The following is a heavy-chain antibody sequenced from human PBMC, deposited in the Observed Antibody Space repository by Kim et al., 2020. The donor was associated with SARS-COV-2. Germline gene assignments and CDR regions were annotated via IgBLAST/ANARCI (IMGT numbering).Heavy chain of an antibody. V-gene: IGHV1-69*13. J-gene: IGHJ6*02. CDR1: GGTFYKYV. CDR3: ARDPHAGTATDYYYGMDV. CDR2: IIPILGTP. Sequence: SVKVSCKVSGGTFYKYVINWVRQAPGQGLEWMGGIIPILGTPTTAQKFQGRVTITADEYTTTAYMELSSLPSDDTAVYYCARDPHAGTATDYYYGMDVWGQGTTVTVSS. D-gene: IGHD5-18*01.